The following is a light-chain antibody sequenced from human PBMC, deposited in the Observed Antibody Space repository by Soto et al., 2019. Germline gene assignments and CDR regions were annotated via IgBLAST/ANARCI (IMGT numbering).Light chain of an antibody. J-gene: IGKJ1*01. CDR3: QQYGSSPPRT. Sequence: EIVLTQSPGILSLSPGERASLSCGASQSISSSFLAWYQQKPGQAPRLLIYGASSRATGIPDRFSGTGSDTDFTLTISRLEPEDFAVYSCQQYGSSPPRTFGQGTKVDIK. CDR1: QSISSSF. CDR2: GAS. V-gene: IGKV3-20*01.